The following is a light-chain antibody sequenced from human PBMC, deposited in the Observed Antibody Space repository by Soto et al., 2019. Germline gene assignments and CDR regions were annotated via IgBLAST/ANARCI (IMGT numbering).Light chain of an antibody. CDR1: QTVLYSNGYNY. J-gene: IGKJ2*01. V-gene: IGKV2-28*01. CDR2: LGS. CDR3: MQALQTPT. Sequence: DIVMTQSPLSLAFTPGEPASISCRSSQTVLYSNGYNYVDWYLQKPGQSPQLLIYLGSSRASGVPDRVSGRGSGTDFTLKITRVEAEDVGVYYCMQALQTPTFGQGTKLEIK.